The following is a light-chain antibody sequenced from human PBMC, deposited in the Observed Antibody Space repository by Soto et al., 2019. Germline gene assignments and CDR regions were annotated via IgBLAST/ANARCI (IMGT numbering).Light chain of an antibody. J-gene: IGLJ2*01. CDR1: SSNIGGSYD. Sequence: QSVLTQPPSVSGAPGQRVTISCTGSSSNIGGSYDVHWYQQLPGTAPKLLIYDNSNRPSGLPDRFSGSKSGTSASLAISGLQAEDEADYYCQSYDSSLSGAVFGGGTKLTVL. CDR3: QSYDSSLSGAV. V-gene: IGLV1-40*01. CDR2: DNS.